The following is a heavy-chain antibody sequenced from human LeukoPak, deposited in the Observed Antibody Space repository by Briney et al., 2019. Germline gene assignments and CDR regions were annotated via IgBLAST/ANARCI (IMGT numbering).Heavy chain of an antibody. J-gene: IGHJ4*02. CDR2: INRSGST. V-gene: IGHV4-34*01. CDR3: ARGRITMIVVGSLDY. Sequence: SETLSLTCAVYGGSFSGYYWSWIRQPPGKGLEWIGEINRSGSTNYNPSLKSRVTISVDTSKNQFSLKLSSVTAADTAVYYRARGRITMIVVGSLDYWGQGTLVTVSS. D-gene: IGHD3-22*01. CDR1: GGSFSGYY.